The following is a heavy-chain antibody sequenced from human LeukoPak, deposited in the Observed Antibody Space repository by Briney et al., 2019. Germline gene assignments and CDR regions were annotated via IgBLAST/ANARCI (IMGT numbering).Heavy chain of an antibody. CDR3: ARTSSAVNTKGLDS. D-gene: IGHD6-13*01. CDR2: VYSGGST. CDR1: GFAVSSNY. V-gene: IGHV3-53*01. Sequence: GVSLRLSCAASGFAVSSNYMTWVRQAPGKGLEWVSVVYSGGSTEYADSVKGRFTISRDNSKNALYLQMNSLRAEDTAVYYCARTSSAVNTKGLDSWGQGTLVTVSS. J-gene: IGHJ4*02.